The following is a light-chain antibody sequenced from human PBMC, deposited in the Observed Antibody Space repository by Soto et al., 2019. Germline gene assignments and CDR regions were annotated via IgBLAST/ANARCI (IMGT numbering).Light chain of an antibody. J-gene: IGKJ1*01. CDR2: AAS. CDR1: QGIRND. CDR3: QHYNSYSEA. V-gene: IGKV1-17*01. Sequence: DIQMTQSPSSLSASVVDRVTITCLASQGIRNDLGWYQQKPGKAPKLLIYAASSLQSGVPSRFGGGGSGTEFTLTISSLQPDDFATYYCQHYNSYSEAFGQGTKVDIK.